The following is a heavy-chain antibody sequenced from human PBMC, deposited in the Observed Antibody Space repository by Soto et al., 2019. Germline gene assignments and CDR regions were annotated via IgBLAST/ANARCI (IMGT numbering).Heavy chain of an antibody. CDR2: IDWDDDK. J-gene: IGHJ4*02. D-gene: IGHD3-16*01. Sequence: SGPTLVNPTQTLTLTCTFSGFSLSTSGMCVSWIRQPPGKALEWLARIDWDDDKYYSTSLKTRLTISKDTSKNQVVLTMTNMDPVDTATYYCARIRGDDYIWGSYSPANYYFDYWGQGTLVTVSS. V-gene: IGHV2-70*11. CDR3: ARIRGDDYIWGSYSPANYYFDY. CDR1: GFSLSTSGMC.